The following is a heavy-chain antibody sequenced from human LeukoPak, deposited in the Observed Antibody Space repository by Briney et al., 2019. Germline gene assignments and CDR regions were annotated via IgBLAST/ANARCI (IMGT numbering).Heavy chain of an antibody. CDR1: GGTFSSYD. Sequence: ASVKVSCKASGGTFSSYDISWVRQAPGQGLEWMGRIIPIFGIANYAQKFQGRVTITADKSTSTAYMELSSLRSEDTAVYYCARDDSSGYYSTQGYYFDYWGQGTLVTVSS. D-gene: IGHD3-22*01. V-gene: IGHV1-69*04. CDR2: IIPIFGIA. CDR3: ARDDSSGYYSTQGYYFDY. J-gene: IGHJ4*02.